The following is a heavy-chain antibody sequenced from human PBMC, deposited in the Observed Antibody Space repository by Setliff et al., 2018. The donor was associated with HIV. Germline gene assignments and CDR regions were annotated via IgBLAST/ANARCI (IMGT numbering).Heavy chain of an antibody. CDR2: IHYSGRT. Sequence: SETLSLTCTVSGDSISSGGFYCNWFRQYPEKGLEWIGWIHYSGRTNFNPSLRSRATISFDTSKNQFSLNLTSVTAANTAVYYCARAPFRGGSFGWFDPWGQGTLVTSPQ. CDR3: ARAPFRGGSFGWFDP. D-gene: IGHD2-15*01. V-gene: IGHV4-31*03. CDR1: GDSISSGGFY. J-gene: IGHJ5*02.